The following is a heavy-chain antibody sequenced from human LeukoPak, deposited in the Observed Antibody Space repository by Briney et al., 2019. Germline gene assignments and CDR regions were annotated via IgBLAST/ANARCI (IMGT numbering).Heavy chain of an antibody. J-gene: IGHJ4*02. CDR2: INPSDGKT. D-gene: IGHD5-18*01. Sequence: ASVKISCKASGYTFTGYYMHWVRQAPGQGLEWMGIINPSDGKTSYAQKFQGRVTMTRDTSTSTVYMELSSLRSEDTAVYYCAREIGPRQLHLWGSAFDYWGQGTLVTVSS. CDR3: AREIGPRQLHLWGSAFDY. CDR1: GYTFTGYY. V-gene: IGHV1-46*01.